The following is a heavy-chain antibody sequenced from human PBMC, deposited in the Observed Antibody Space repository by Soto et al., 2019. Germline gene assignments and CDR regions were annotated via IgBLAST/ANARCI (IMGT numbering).Heavy chain of an antibody. CDR2: IYYSGST. D-gene: IGHD3-16*01. CDR3: ASLTYYDSTGRFDY. J-gene: IGHJ4*02. CDR1: GGSISSYY. Sequence: PSETLSLTCTVSGGSISSYYWSWIRQPPGKGLEWIGYIYYSGSTNYNPSLKSRVTISVDTSKNQFSLKLSSVTAAESAVYYCASLTYYDSTGRFDYWGQGILVTVSS. V-gene: IGHV4-59*01.